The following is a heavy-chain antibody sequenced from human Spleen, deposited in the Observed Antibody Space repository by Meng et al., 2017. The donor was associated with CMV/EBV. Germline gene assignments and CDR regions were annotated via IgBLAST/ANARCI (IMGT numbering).Heavy chain of an antibody. CDR2: IWYDGNKR. Sequence: CAASGFTFSDYNMHWVRQAPGKGLEWVAVIWYDGNKRFYGDSVKGRFAISRDNAKNSLYLQMNSLRAEDTAVYYCARDRLSSSHGSDYWGQGTLVTVSS. V-gene: IGHV3-33*01. J-gene: IGHJ4*02. CDR1: GFTFSDYN. CDR3: ARDRLSSSHGSDY. D-gene: IGHD6-13*01.